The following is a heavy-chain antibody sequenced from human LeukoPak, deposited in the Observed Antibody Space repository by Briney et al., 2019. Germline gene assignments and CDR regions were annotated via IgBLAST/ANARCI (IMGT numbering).Heavy chain of an antibody. D-gene: IGHD3-3*01. Sequence: PGGSLRLSCAASGFTFSSYGMHWVRQAPGKGLEWVAFIRYDGSNKYYADSVKGRFTISRDNSKNTLYMQMNSLRAEDTAVYYCAKRALETYYDFWSGYYLDYWGQGTLVTVSS. CDR2: IRYDGSNK. CDR1: GFTFSSYG. V-gene: IGHV3-30*02. J-gene: IGHJ4*02. CDR3: AKRALETYYDFWSGYYLDY.